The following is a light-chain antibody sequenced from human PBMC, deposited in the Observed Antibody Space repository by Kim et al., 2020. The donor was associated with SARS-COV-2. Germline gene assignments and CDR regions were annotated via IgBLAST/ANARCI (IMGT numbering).Light chain of an antibody. V-gene: IGKV3-11*01. Sequence: EIVLTQSPATLSLSPGERATLSCRVSQSVTYYLAWYQQRPGQAPRLLIYDASKRATGIPARFSGTGSGTDFTLTISSLEPEDSAVYYWKGRIRRQETIGGGTTV. CDR2: DAS. CDR3: KGRIRRQET. CDR1: QSVTYY. J-gene: IGKJ4*01.